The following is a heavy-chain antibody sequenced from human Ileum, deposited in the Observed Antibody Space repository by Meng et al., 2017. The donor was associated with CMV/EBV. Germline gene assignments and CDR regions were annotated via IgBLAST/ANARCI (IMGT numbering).Heavy chain of an antibody. J-gene: IGHJ5*02. CDR3: AKADDFWSGYYPPTWFDP. D-gene: IGHD3-3*01. CDR1: GFTFSSYS. CDR2: ISSDSGDI. V-gene: IGHV3-21*04. Sequence: GGSLRLSCAASGFTFSSYSMNWVRHAPGKGLEWVSSISSDSGDIYYADSVKGRFTISRDNAKNSLYLQMNSLRAEDTAVYYCAKADDFWSGYYPPTWFDPWGQGTLVTVSS.